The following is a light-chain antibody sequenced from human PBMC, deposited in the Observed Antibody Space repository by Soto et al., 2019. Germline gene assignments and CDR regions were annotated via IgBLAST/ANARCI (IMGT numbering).Light chain of an antibody. CDR2: GAS. V-gene: IGKV1-39*01. CDR3: QQSYRSPYT. J-gene: IGKJ2*01. Sequence: IQLTQSPSSLSASVGDRVNVTCRASQSINIYLNWYQQKPGKAPTLLIYGASTLQSGVPSRFSGGGSRTDFTLTISSLQTEAFATYYCQQSYRSPYTFGQGTKLEI. CDR1: QSINIY.